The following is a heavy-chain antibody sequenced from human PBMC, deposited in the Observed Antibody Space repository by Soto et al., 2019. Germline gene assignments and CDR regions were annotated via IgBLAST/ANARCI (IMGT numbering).Heavy chain of an antibody. V-gene: IGHV3-23*01. Sequence: GGSLRLSCAASGFTFSSYAMSWVRQAPGKGLEWVSAISGSGGSTYYADSVKGRFTISRDNSKNTLYLQMNSLRAEDTAVYYCAKGEGSYYYYGMDVWGQGTTVTVSS. CDR2: ISGSGGST. CDR3: AKGEGSYYYYGMDV. CDR1: GFTFSSYA. J-gene: IGHJ6*02.